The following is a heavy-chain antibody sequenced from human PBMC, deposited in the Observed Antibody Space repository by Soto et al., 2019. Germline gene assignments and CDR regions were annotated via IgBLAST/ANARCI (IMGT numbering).Heavy chain of an antibody. CDR2: VYDADGR. V-gene: IGHV3-53*01. Sequence: GGSLRLSCAVVGMTVSGKKYVAWVRQAPGKGLEWVSGVYDADGRYYADSVKGRFTTSRDSSKTIVYLEMNDLGPEDTAIYYCAKGGYYSLFDIWGQGTMVTVSS. J-gene: IGHJ3*02. CDR1: GMTVSGKKY. CDR3: AKGGYYSLFDI. D-gene: IGHD3-16*01.